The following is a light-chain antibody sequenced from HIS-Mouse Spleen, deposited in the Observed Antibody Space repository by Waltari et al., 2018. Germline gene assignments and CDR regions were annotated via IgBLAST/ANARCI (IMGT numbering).Light chain of an antibody. CDR3: QAWDSSTVV. V-gene: IGLV3-1*01. J-gene: IGLJ2*01. CDR2: QDS. CDR1: NLGDNY. Sequence: SYELTQPPSVSVSPGQTASIPLSGDNLGDNYAGWYQPKPGQSPVLVIYQDSKRPSGIPERFSGSNSGNTATLTISGTQAMDEADYYCQAWDSSTVVFGGGTKLTVL.